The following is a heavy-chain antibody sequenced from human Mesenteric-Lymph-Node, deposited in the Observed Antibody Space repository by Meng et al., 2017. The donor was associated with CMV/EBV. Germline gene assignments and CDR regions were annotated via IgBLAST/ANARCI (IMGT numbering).Heavy chain of an antibody. D-gene: IGHD2-2*02. J-gene: IGHJ4*02. Sequence: VSCNSAAWNWIRQSTSRGLEWLGRTYYRYKWYNDYAVSVKSRMTINPETNKNQFSLQVNSVTPEDTAVYYCVRSAMPTAAIRYYFDFWGQGTLVTVSS. CDR1: VSCNSAA. CDR2: TYYRYKWYN. V-gene: IGHV6-1*01. CDR3: VRSAMPTAAIRYYFDF.